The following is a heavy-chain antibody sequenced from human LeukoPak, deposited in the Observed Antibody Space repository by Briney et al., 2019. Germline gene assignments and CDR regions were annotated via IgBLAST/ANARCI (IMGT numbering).Heavy chain of an antibody. J-gene: IGHJ3*02. CDR1: GYTFTSYY. CDR2: INPSGGST. Sequence: ASVKVSCKASGYTFTSYYMHWVRQAPGQGLEWMGIINPSGGSTSYAQKFQGRVTMTRDTSTSTVYMELSSLRSEGTAVYYCASVSDDDAFDIWGQGTMVTVSS. CDR3: ASVSDDDAFDI. V-gene: IGHV1-46*01.